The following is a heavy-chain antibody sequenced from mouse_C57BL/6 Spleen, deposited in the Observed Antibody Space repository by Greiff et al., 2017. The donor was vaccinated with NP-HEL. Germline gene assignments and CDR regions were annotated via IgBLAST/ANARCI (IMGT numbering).Heavy chain of an antibody. CDR1: GYTFTSYW. D-gene: IGHD2-4*01. Sequence: VQLQQSGAELVKPGASVKMSCKASGYTFTSYWITWVKQRPGQGLEWIGDIYPGSGSTNYNEKFKSKATLTVDTSSSTAYMQLSSLTSEDSAVYYCARQDFDYPLAYWGQGTLVTVSA. CDR2: IYPGSGST. V-gene: IGHV1-55*01. J-gene: IGHJ3*01. CDR3: ARQDFDYPLAY.